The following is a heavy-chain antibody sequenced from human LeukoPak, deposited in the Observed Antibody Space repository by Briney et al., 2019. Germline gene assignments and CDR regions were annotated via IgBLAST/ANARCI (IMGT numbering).Heavy chain of an antibody. J-gene: IGHJ4*02. CDR2: ISAYNGNT. V-gene: IGHV1-18*01. CDR1: GYTFTSYG. Sequence: ASVKVSCKASGYTFTSYGISWVRQAPGQGLEWMGWISAYNGNTNYAQKLQGRVTMTRDTSISTAYMELSRLRSDDTAVYYCARDYCSSTSCLFDYWGQGTLVTVSS. D-gene: IGHD2-2*01. CDR3: ARDYCSSTSCLFDY.